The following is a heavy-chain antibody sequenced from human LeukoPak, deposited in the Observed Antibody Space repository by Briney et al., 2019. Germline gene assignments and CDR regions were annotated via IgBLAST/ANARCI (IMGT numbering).Heavy chain of an antibody. CDR2: IYHSGST. V-gene: IGHV4-38-2*02. D-gene: IGHD6-13*01. CDR1: GYSISSGYY. J-gene: IGHJ3*01. Sequence: SETLSLTCTVSGYSISSGYYWGWIRQPPGKGLEWIGSIYHSGSTYYNPSLKSRVTISVDTSKNQFSLRLTSVTAADTAVYYCARHQAGIAADAFDVWGQGTMVTVSS. CDR3: ARHQAGIAADAFDV.